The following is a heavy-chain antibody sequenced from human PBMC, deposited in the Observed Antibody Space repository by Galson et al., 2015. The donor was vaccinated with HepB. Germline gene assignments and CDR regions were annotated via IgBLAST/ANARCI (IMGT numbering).Heavy chain of an antibody. CDR1: GISLSTSEVR. J-gene: IGHJ4*02. Sequence: PALVKPTQPLTLTCTFSGISLSTSEVRVSWIRQPPGKALEWLARIDWDDAKFFSTSLKTRLTISKDTSKNQVVLTMTNVDPVDTATYYCARARYNSVWSFDYWGQGTLVTVSS. V-gene: IGHV2-70*04. CDR2: IDWDDAK. CDR3: ARARYNSVWSFDY. D-gene: IGHD6-25*01.